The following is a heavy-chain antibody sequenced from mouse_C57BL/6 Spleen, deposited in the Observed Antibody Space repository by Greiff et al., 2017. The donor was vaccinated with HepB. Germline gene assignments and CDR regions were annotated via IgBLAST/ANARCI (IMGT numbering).Heavy chain of an antibody. CDR3: ARGDGYYWFAY. Sequence: QVQLQQPGAELVRPGSSVKLSCKASGYTFTSYWMHWVKQRPIQGLEWIGNIDPSDSETHYNQKFKDKATLTVDKSSSTAYMQLSSLTSEDSAVYYCARGDGYYWFAYWGQVTLVTVSA. J-gene: IGHJ3*01. V-gene: IGHV1-52*01. CDR1: GYTFTSYW. CDR2: IDPSDSET. D-gene: IGHD2-3*01.